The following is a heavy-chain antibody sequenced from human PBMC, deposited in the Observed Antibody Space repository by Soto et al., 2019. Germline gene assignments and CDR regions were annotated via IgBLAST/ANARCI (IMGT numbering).Heavy chain of an antibody. J-gene: IGHJ5*02. Sequence: ASVKVSCKASGYTFTSYAMHWVRQAPGQRLEWMGWINAGNGNTKYSQKFQGRVTITRDTSASTAYMELSSLRSEDTAVYYCARGCSSTSCPNWFDPWGQGTRVTVSS. CDR1: GYTFTSYA. CDR3: ARGCSSTSCPNWFDP. D-gene: IGHD2-2*01. CDR2: INAGNGNT. V-gene: IGHV1-3*01.